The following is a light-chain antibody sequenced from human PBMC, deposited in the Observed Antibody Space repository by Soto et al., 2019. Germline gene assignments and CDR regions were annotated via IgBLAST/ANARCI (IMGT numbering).Light chain of an antibody. CDR3: QQYGSSHRE. V-gene: IGKV1-39*01. J-gene: IGKJ1*01. CDR1: QTVSRS. CDR2: AAS. Sequence: DIQMTQSPSSLSASVGDRVTINCRASQTVSRSLNWYQQKPGRAPVLLIYAASSLQSGVTSRFSGSGSGTDFTLTMSSLQPEDFEIYYCQQYGSSHREFCKGTKEDI.